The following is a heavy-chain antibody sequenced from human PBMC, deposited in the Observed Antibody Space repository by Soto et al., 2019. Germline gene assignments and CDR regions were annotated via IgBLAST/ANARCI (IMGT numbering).Heavy chain of an antibody. CDR2: IVVGSGNT. CDR1: GFTFTSSA. J-gene: IGHJ6*02. CDR3: AADPLYDFWSGYSHGMDV. V-gene: IGHV1-58*01. Sequence: QMQLVQSGPEVKKPGTSVKVSCKASGFTFTSSAVQWVRQARGQRLEWIGWIVVGSGNTNYAQKFQERVTITRDMSTSTAYMELSSLRSEDTAGYYCAADPLYDFWSGYSHGMDVWGQGTTVTVSS. D-gene: IGHD3-3*01.